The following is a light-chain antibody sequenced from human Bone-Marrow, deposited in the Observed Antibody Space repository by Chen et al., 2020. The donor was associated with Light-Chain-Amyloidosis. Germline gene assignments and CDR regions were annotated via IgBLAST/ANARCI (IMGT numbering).Light chain of an antibody. CDR1: SSDVGGDNH. CDR3: SSYTITNTLV. V-gene: IGLV2-14*01. J-gene: IGLJ1*01. Sequence: QSALTQPASVSGSPGQSITISCTGTSSDVGGDNHVSWYQQHPDNAPKLMIYEVTNRPSWVPDRFSGSKSDNAASLTISGLQTEYEADYFGSSYTITNTLVFGSGTRVTVL. CDR2: EVT.